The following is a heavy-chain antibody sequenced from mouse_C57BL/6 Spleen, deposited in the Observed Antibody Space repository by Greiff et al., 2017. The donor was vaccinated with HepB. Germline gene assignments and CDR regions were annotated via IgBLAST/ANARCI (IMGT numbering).Heavy chain of an antibody. Sequence: EVHLVEPEGGLVQPGSSMKLSCTASGFTFSDYYMAWVRQVPEKGLECVANINYDGSSTYYLDSLKSRFIISRDNAKNILYLQMSSLKSEDTATYYCARAYYDYDGAMDYWGQGTSVTVSS. CDR3: ARAYYDYDGAMDY. J-gene: IGHJ4*01. D-gene: IGHD2-4*01. CDR2: INYDGSST. V-gene: IGHV5-16*01. CDR1: GFTFSDYY.